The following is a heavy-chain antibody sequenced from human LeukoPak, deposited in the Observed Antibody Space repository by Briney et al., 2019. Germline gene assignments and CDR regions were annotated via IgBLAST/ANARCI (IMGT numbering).Heavy chain of an antibody. CDR1: GFTFSSYG. V-gene: IGHV3-30*18. D-gene: IGHD4-23*01. CDR3: AKEAEDGGNSDRYYFDY. Sequence: PGGSLRLSCAASGFTFSSYGMHWVRQAPGKGLEWVAVISYDGSNKYYADSVKGRFTISRDNSKNTLYLQMNSLRAEDTAVHYCAKEAEDGGNSDRYYFDYWGQGTLVTVSS. CDR2: ISYDGSNK. J-gene: IGHJ4*02.